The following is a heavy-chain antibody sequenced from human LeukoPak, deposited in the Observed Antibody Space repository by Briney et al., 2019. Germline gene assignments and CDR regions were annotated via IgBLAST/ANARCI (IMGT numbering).Heavy chain of an antibody. CDR1: GFIFSSYG. Sequence: GGSLRLSCAASGFIFSSYGMHWVRQAPGKGLEWVAFILYDGRNKYYTDSVKGRFTISRDNSKNTLYLQMNSLRAQDTAMYYCVPHDAFNIWGQGTMVTVSS. J-gene: IGHJ3*02. CDR3: VPHDAFNI. CDR2: ILYDGRNK. V-gene: IGHV3-30*02.